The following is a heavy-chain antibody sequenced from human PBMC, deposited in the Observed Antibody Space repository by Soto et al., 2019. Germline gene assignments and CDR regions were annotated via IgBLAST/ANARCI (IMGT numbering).Heavy chain of an antibody. Sequence: SETLSLTCTVSGGSISSGGYYWSWIRQHPGKGLEWIGYIYYRGSTYYNPSLKSRVTISVDTSKNQFSLKLSSVTAADTAVYYCARGGPPVYSSSWYPRSSIYYYYGMDVWGQGTTVTVSS. V-gene: IGHV4-31*03. CDR2: IYYRGST. D-gene: IGHD6-13*01. J-gene: IGHJ6*02. CDR3: ARGGPPVYSSSWYPRSSIYYYYGMDV. CDR1: GGSISSGGYY.